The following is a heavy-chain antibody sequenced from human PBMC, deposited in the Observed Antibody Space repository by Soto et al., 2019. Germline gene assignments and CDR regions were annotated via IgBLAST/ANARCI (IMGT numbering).Heavy chain of an antibody. Sequence: ASVKVSCKVSGYTLTELSMHWVRQAPGKGLEWMGGFDPEDGETIYAQKFQGRVTMTEDISTDTAYMELSSLRSEDTAVYYCATWAYYDFWSGYLFDYWGQGTLVTVSS. D-gene: IGHD3-3*01. CDR2: FDPEDGET. CDR1: GYTLTELS. J-gene: IGHJ4*02. CDR3: ATWAYYDFWSGYLFDY. V-gene: IGHV1-24*01.